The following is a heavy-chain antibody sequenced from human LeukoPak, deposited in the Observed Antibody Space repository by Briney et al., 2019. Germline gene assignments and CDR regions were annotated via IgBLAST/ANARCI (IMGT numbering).Heavy chain of an antibody. CDR3: ARDRRSTHYYYYYMDV. CDR1: GFTFSSYW. V-gene: IGHV3-7*01. J-gene: IGHJ6*03. D-gene: IGHD1-26*01. Sequence: PGGSLRLSCAASGFTFSSYWMSWVRQAPGKGLEWVANIKQDGSEKYYVDSVKGRFTISRDNAKNSLYLQMNSLRAEDTAVCYCARDRRSTHYYYYYMDVWGKGTTVTVSS. CDR2: IKQDGSEK.